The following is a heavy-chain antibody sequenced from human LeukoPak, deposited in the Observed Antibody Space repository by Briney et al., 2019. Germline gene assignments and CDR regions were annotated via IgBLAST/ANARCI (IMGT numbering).Heavy chain of an antibody. CDR3: ARDAAYCSSTSCHQWSWFDP. V-gene: IGHV3-74*01. J-gene: IGHJ5*02. CDR2: INTDGSST. Sequence: GGSLRLSCAASGFTFSSYWMHWVRQAPGKGQVWVSRINTDGSSTSYADSVKGRFTISRDNAKNTLYLQMNSLRAEDTAVYYCARDAAYCSSTSCHQWSWFDPWGQGTLVTVSS. CDR1: GFTFSSYW. D-gene: IGHD2-2*01.